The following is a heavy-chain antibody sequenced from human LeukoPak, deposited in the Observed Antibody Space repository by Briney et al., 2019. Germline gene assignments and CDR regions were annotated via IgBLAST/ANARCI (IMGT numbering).Heavy chain of an antibody. Sequence: TSETLSLTCAVYGGSFSGYYWSWIRQPPGKGLEWIGEINHSGSTNYNPSLKSRVTISVDTSKNQFSLKLSSLTAADTAVYYCARAGPAWGIVMVYSLDSWGQGTLVTVSS. D-gene: IGHD2-8*01. J-gene: IGHJ5*02. CDR1: GGSFSGYY. CDR2: INHSGST. V-gene: IGHV4-34*01. CDR3: ARAGPAWGIVMVYSLDS.